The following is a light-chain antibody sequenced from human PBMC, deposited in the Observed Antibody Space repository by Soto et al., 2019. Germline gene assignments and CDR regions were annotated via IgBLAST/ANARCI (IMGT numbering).Light chain of an antibody. Sequence: EIVLTQSPGTLSLSPGERATHSCRASQSVTSSYLAWYQQKPGQAPRLLIYGASSRATGIPDRFSGSGSGTAFTLTISRLEPEDFAVYYCQQYGSSPAFGGGTKVELK. CDR1: QSVTSSY. CDR2: GAS. J-gene: IGKJ4*01. V-gene: IGKV3-20*01. CDR3: QQYGSSPA.